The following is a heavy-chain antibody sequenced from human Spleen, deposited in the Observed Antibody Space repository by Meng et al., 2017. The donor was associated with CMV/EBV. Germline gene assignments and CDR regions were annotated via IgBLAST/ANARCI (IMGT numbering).Heavy chain of an antibody. J-gene: IGHJ5*02. CDR2: IYWDDDK. Sequence: QITLKEAGTTLGKPTQTLTLTCTFSGFSLSTSGVGVGWIRQPPGKALEWLALIYWDDDKRYSPSLKSRLTITKDTSKNQVVLTMTNMDPVDTATYYCAHRRGTFGGVTNWFDPWGQGTLVTVSS. D-gene: IGHD3-16*01. CDR1: GFSLSTSGVG. CDR3: AHRRGTFGGVTNWFDP. V-gene: IGHV2-5*02.